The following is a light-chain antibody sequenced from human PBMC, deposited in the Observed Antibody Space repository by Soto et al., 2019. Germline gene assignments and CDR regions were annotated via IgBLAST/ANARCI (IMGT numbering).Light chain of an antibody. J-gene: IGLJ1*01. Sequence: QSALTQPASVSGSPGQSITISCTGTSSDVGGYNFVSWYQHHPGKAPKLMIYDVSNRPSGVSNRFSGSKSGNTASLTMSGLQAEDEAGYYCSSYTSSSTLVFGTGTKVTVL. CDR3: SSYTSSSTLV. CDR1: SSDVGGYNF. V-gene: IGLV2-14*03. CDR2: DVS.